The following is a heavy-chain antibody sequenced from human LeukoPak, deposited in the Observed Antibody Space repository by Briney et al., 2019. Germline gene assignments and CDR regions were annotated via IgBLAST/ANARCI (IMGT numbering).Heavy chain of an antibody. D-gene: IGHD3-9*01. J-gene: IGHJ4*02. CDR2: IWYDGSKK. CDR1: GFTFSSHG. CDR3: VRDAYNILTAPYFDY. Sequence: PGGSLRLSCAASGFTFSSHGMHWVRQAPGKGLEWVAVIWYDGSKKYHADSVKGRFTISRDNSKNTLYLQMDSLRAEDTAVYYCVRDAYNILTAPYFDYWGQGTLVTVSS. V-gene: IGHV3-33*01.